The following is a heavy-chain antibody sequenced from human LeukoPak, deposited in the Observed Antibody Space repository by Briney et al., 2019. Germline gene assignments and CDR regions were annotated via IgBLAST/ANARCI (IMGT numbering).Heavy chain of an antibody. D-gene: IGHD6-19*01. CDR3: AKGRSGWYVLDY. J-gene: IGHJ4*02. V-gene: IGHV3-43*01. CDR1: GFTFDDCT. Sequence: PGGSLRLSCAASGFTFDDCTMHWVRQAPGKGLEWVSLISWDGVSTHYAGSVKGRFTISRDNNKNSLYLQMNGLRTEDTALYYCAKGRSGWYVLDYWGQGTLVTVSS. CDR2: ISWDGVST.